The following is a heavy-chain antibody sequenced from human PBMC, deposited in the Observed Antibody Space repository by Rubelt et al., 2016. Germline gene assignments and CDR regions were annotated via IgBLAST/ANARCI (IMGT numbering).Heavy chain of an antibody. Sequence: QVQLQESGPGLVKPSETLSLTCTVSGYSISSGYYWGWIRQPPGKGLEWIGSIYHSGSTYYNPSLKSLVTISVDTSKNQFSLKLSSVTAADTAVYCCARGRQWLVQVDYWGQGTLVTVSS. J-gene: IGHJ4*02. CDR1: GYSISSGYY. V-gene: IGHV4-38-2*02. CDR3: ARGRQWLVQVDY. D-gene: IGHD6-19*01. CDR2: IYHSGST.